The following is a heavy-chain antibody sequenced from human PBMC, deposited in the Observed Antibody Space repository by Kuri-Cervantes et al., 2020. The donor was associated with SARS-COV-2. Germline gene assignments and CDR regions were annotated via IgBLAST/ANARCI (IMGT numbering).Heavy chain of an antibody. J-gene: IGHJ4*02. D-gene: IGHD1-1*01. Sequence: GGSLSLSCTTSGFAFGDYAMSWLRQAPGKGLEWVSSIYGSGERTYYADSVKGRSTVSRDNLRNTLYLEMNSLRAEDTALYFCAKDGYNWGDYFDYWGQGTLVTVSS. CDR1: GFAFGDYA. CDR2: IYGSGERT. V-gene: IGHV3-23*01. CDR3: AKDGYNWGDYFDY.